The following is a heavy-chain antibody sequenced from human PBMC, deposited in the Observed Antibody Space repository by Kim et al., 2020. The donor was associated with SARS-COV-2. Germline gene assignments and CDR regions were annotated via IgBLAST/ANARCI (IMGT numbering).Heavy chain of an antibody. D-gene: IGHD6-13*01. CDR2: IRSKAKSYAT. CDR3: TRVPSYSGSWWDAFDI. V-gene: IGHV3-73*01. CDR1: GFTFSDSA. J-gene: IGHJ3*02. Sequence: GGSLRLSCAASGFTFSDSAMHWVRQASGKGLEWVGRIRSKAKSYATSYAASVKGRFTISRDDSKNTAYLQMNTLKTEDTAVYYCTRVPSYSGSWWDAFDIWGQGTTVTVSS.